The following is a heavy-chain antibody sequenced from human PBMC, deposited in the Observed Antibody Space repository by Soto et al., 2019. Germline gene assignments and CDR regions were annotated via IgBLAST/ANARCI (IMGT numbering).Heavy chain of an antibody. CDR3: AREHLRTGYYDIDY. V-gene: IGHV3-48*03. D-gene: IGHD3-22*01. CDR2: ISSSGSTI. J-gene: IGHJ4*02. CDR1: GFTFSSYE. Sequence: LRLSCAASGFTFSSYEMNWVRQAPGKGLEWVSYISSSGSTIYYADSVKGRFTISRDNAKNSLYLQMNSLRAEDTAVYYCAREHLRTGYYDIDYWGQGTLVTVSS.